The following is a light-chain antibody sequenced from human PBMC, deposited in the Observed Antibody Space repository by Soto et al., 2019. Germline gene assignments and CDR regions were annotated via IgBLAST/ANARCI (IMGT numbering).Light chain of an antibody. CDR3: QHYGNSPRYT. CDR2: DAS. V-gene: IGKV3-20*01. Sequence: EIVLTQSPGTLSLSPGERATLSCRASQSVRSSYLAWYQQKPGQAPRLLIYDASSRATGIPDRFSGSGSGTDFTLTISRLEPEDFVVYYCQHYGNSPRYTFGQGTKLEIK. J-gene: IGKJ2*01. CDR1: QSVRSSY.